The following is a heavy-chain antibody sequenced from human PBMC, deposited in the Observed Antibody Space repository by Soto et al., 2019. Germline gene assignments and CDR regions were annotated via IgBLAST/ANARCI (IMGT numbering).Heavy chain of an antibody. CDR3: ARTVRGATKNPPQTDYGMDV. J-gene: IGHJ6*02. CDR2: IDWDDDE. D-gene: IGHD3-10*01. Sequence: SGPTLVNPTQTLTLTCTFSGFSLSTSRMCVSWIRQPPGKALEWLARIDWDDDEYYNTSLKTRLTISKDTSKNQVVLTMTNVDPVDTATYYCARTVRGATKNPPQTDYGMDVWGQGTTVTVSS. CDR1: GFSLSTSRMC. V-gene: IGHV2-70*11.